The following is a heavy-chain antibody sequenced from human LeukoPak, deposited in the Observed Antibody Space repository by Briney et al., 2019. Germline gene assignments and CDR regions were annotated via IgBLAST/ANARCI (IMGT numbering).Heavy chain of an antibody. CDR1: GGSISSYY. CDR3: ARHGSGYYPYYFDY. J-gene: IGHJ4*02. Sequence: PSETLSLTCTVSGGSISSYYWSWIRQPPGKGLEWIGYIYYSGNTNYNPSLKSRVTISVDTSKTQSSLRPSSVTAADTAVYYCARHGSGYYPYYFDYWGQGTLVTVSS. V-gene: IGHV4-59*08. D-gene: IGHD3-3*01. CDR2: IYYSGNT.